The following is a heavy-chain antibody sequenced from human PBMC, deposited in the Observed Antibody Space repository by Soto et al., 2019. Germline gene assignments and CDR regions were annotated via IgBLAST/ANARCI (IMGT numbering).Heavy chain of an antibody. J-gene: IGHJ6*01. D-gene: IGHD1-1*01. CDR3: ARSNAGTLYYYDGMDV. V-gene: IGHV3-33*01. Sequence: QVQLVESGGGVVQPGRSLRLSCAASGFTFSSYGMHWVRQAPGKGLEWVAVIWYDGNNKYYADSVKGRFTISRDNSTNSLYLQMNSLRAEDTAVYYCARSNAGTLYYYDGMDVWGQGTKVTVSS. CDR2: IWYDGNNK. CDR1: GFTFSSYG.